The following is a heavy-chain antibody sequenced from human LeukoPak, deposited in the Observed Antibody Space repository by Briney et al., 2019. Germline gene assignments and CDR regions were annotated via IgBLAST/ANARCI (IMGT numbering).Heavy chain of an antibody. CDR1: GGSISGYY. CDR2: IYNSGST. J-gene: IGHJ3*02. V-gene: IGHV4-59*01. CDR3: ARDAKGRRGAFDI. Sequence: SETLSLTCTVSGGSISGYYWSWIRQPPGKGLEWIGYIYNSGSTNYNPSLKSRVTISVDTSENRFSLKLSSVTAADTAVYYCARDAKGRRGAFDIWGQGTMVTVSS.